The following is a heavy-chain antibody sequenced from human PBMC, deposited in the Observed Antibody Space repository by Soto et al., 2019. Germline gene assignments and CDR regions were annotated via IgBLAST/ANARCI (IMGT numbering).Heavy chain of an antibody. V-gene: IGHV2-5*02. CDR3: AHVVPRYGDYGSYYFDY. CDR1: GFSLSTSGVG. Sequence: SGPTLVKPTQTLTLTCTFSGFSLSTSGVGVGWIRQPPGKALEWLALIFWDDGKRYSPSLKSRLTITKDTSKNQVVLTMPNMDPVDTANYYCAHVVPRYGDYGSYYFDYWGQGTLVTVSS. CDR2: IFWDDGK. J-gene: IGHJ4*02. D-gene: IGHD4-17*01.